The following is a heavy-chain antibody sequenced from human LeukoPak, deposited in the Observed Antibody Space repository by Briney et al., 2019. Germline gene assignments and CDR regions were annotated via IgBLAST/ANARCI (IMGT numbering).Heavy chain of an antibody. CDR2: ISAYSGHT. J-gene: IGHJ4*02. CDR1: GYPFTSYG. V-gene: IGHV1-18*01. Sequence: ASVKVSCKASGYPFTSYGIVWVRQAPGQGLEWMGWISAYSGHTNYAQKLQGRVTMTTDRSTSTVYMELRSLRFDDTAVYYCARGAANKPLKYDYWGQETRSPSPQ. D-gene: IGHD1/OR15-1a*01. CDR3: ARGAANKPLKYDY.